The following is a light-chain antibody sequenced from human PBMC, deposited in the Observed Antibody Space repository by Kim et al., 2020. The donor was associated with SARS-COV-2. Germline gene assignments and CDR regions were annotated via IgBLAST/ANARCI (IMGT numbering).Light chain of an antibody. Sequence: DIQMAQSPSSLSASVGDRVIITCRSSQSISSKLNWYQEKPGKAPNLLIYVASNLATGVPTRFSASGSGTDFTLTISSLQPEDFATYYCQQSYSIPWTFGQGTKVDIK. CDR2: VAS. CDR3: QQSYSIPWT. V-gene: IGKV1-39*01. CDR1: QSISSK. J-gene: IGKJ1*01.